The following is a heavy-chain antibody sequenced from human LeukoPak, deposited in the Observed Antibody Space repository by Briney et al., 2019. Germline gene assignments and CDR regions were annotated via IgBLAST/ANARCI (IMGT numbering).Heavy chain of an antibody. Sequence: PGGSLRLSCAASGFTLYDYGFMWVRQVPGKGLEWVANINWNGDVTAYADSVKGRFTTSRDNTKNSVLLQMKSLRDEDTALYYCARAAVDTVADYFYYLDVWGKGTTVIVSS. CDR1: GFTLYDYG. CDR2: INWNGDVT. CDR3: ARAAVDTVADYFYYLDV. D-gene: IGHD5-12*01. V-gene: IGHV3-20*04. J-gene: IGHJ6*03.